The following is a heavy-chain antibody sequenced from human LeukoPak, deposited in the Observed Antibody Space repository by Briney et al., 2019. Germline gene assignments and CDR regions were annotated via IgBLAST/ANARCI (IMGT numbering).Heavy chain of an antibody. CDR1: GGSISSGSYY. CDR3: ARAPLYYYGGVGATGSFDI. D-gene: IGHD3-10*01. Sequence: PSQTLSLTCTVSGGSISSGSYYWSWIRQPPGKGLEWIGEIHYSGSTNYNPAVKSRVTISVDTSSNQLSLKLNSVTAADTAVYSCARAPLYYYGGVGATGSFDIWGQGAMVTVSS. J-gene: IGHJ3*02. V-gene: IGHV4-61*01. CDR2: IHYSGST.